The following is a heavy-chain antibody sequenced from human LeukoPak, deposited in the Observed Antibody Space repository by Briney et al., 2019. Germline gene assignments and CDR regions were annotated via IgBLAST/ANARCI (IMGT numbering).Heavy chain of an antibody. CDR2: ISSSSSYI. CDR3: ARAFHDILTGLAYYFDY. CDR1: GFTFSSYS. Sequence: GGSLRLSCAASGFTFSSYSMNWVRQAPGKGLEWVSSISSSSSYINYADSVKGRFTISRDNAKNSLYLQMNSLRAEDTAVYYCARAFHDILTGLAYYFDYWGQGTLVTASS. V-gene: IGHV3-21*01. D-gene: IGHD3-9*01. J-gene: IGHJ4*02.